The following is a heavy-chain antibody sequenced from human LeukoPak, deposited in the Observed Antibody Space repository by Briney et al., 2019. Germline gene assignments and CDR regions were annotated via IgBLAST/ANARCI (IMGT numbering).Heavy chain of an antibody. Sequence: GASVKVSCKASGGTFSSYAISWVRPAPGQGLEWMGGIIPIFGTANYAQKFQGRVTITTDESTSTAYMELSSLRSEDTAVYYCGFSLDLEAVAGTGGYFDYWGQGTLVTVSS. CDR2: IIPIFGTA. J-gene: IGHJ4*02. D-gene: IGHD6-19*01. CDR1: GGTFSSYA. V-gene: IGHV1-69*05. CDR3: GFSLDLEAVAGTGGYFDY.